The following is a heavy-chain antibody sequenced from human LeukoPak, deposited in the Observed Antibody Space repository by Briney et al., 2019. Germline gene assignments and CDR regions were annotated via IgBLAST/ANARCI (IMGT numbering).Heavy chain of an antibody. CDR1: GDSVSSNSAA. CDR3: ARGDCSGGSCYSGDYFDY. J-gene: IGHJ4*02. V-gene: IGHV6-1*01. Sequence: SQTLSLTCAISGDSVSSNSAAWNWIRQSPSRGLEWLGRTYYRSKWYNDYAVSVKSRITINPDTSKNQFSLQLNSVTPEDTAVYYCARGDCSGGSCYSGDYFDYWGQGTLVTVSS. D-gene: IGHD2-15*01. CDR2: TYYRSKWYN.